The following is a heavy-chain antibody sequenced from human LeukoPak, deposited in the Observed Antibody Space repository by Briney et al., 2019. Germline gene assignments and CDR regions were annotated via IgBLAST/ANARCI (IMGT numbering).Heavy chain of an antibody. D-gene: IGHD3-16*02. V-gene: IGHV4-30-4*07. Sequence: SETLSLTCAVSGGSISSGGYSWTWIRQPPGKGLEWIGYIYYSGTTNYNPSLKSRVTISVDTSKNHFSLKLTSVTAADTAMYFCARGGGLSSYMDVWGKGTTVTVSS. CDR3: ARGGGLSSYMDV. CDR1: GGSISSGGYS. J-gene: IGHJ6*03. CDR2: IYYSGTT.